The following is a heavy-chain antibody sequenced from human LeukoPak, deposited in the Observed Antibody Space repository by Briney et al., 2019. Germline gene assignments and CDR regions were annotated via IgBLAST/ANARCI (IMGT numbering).Heavy chain of an antibody. D-gene: IGHD4-17*01. CDR2: IYYSGST. J-gene: IGHJ4*02. V-gene: IGHV4-59*01. CDR3: ARGEPYGDFDY. CDR1: GGSISSYY. Sequence: TSETLSLTCTVSGGSISSYYWSWIRQPPGKGLGWIGYIYYSGSTNYNPSLKSRVTISVDTSKNQFSLKLSSVTAADTAVYYCARGEPYGDFDYWGQGTLVTVSS.